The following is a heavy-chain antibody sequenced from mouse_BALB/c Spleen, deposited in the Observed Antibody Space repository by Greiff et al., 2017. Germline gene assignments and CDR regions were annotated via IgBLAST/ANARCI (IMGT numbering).Heavy chain of an antibody. Sequence: EVKLMESGAELVRSGASVKLSCTASGFNIKDYYMHWVKQRPEQGLEWIGWIDPENGDTEYAPKFQGKATMTADTSSNTAYLQLSSLTSEDTAVYYCNAGTTVPHWGQGTSVTVSS. CDR2: IDPENGDT. CDR1: GFNIKDYY. V-gene: IGHV14-4*02. CDR3: NAGTTVPH. J-gene: IGHJ4*01. D-gene: IGHD1-1*01.